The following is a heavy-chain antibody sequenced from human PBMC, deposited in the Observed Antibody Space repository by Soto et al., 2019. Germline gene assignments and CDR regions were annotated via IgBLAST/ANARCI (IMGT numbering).Heavy chain of an antibody. Sequence: SQTLSLTCTVSGDSISRYYWSRIRQTPGKGLEWIGYIYYSGSTNYNPSLKSRGIISIDTSKNQFSLKLSSVTAADTAMYYCVRDPNSSGLYVPFDYWGQGTLVTVSS. D-gene: IGHD6-19*01. CDR3: VRDPNSSGLYVPFDY. J-gene: IGHJ4*02. V-gene: IGHV4-59*01. CDR2: IYYSGST. CDR1: GDSISRYY.